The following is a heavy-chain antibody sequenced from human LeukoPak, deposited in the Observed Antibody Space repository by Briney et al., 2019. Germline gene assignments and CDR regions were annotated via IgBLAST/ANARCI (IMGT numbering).Heavy chain of an antibody. D-gene: IGHD2-8*02. J-gene: IGHJ6*02. CDR1: GFIFSTSA. CDR3: AKDRYDTGVWPYYYAMDV. V-gene: IGHV3-23*01. Sequence: PGASLRLSCAASGFIFSTSAMTWVRQAPGKGLDWVSYITASGTTYYADSVKGRFTISRDISNNTLYLQMNGLRAEDTALYYCAKDRYDTGVWPYYYAMDVWGQGTTVTVSS. CDR2: ITASGTT.